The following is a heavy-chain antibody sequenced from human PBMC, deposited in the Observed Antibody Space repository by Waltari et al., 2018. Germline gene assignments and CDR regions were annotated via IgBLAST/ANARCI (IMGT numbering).Heavy chain of an antibody. D-gene: IGHD3-3*01. CDR2: ISGGGGST. Sequence: EVQLLESGGGLVQPGGSLRLSCAASGFTFSSYAMSWVRQAPGKGLEWVSAISGGGGSTYYADSVKGRFTISRDNSKNTLYLQMNSLRAEDTAVYYCARATIFGVVVAWGQGTLVTVSS. J-gene: IGHJ5*02. CDR3: ARATIFGVVVA. V-gene: IGHV3-23*01. CDR1: GFTFSSYA.